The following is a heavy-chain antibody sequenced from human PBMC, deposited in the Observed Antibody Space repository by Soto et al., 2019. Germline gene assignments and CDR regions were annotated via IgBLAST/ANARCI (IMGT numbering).Heavy chain of an antibody. CDR1: GFTFSTYG. J-gene: IGHJ4*02. CDR3: TTRGFTSQFDD. CDR2: TSYDGSNK. Sequence: QVQLVESGGGVVQPGRSLRLSCAASGFTFSTYGMHWVRQAPGKGLEWVAVTSYDGSNKYYADSVKGRFTISRDNSKNTLYLQMNSLRAEDTAVYYCTTRGFTSQFDDWGQGTLVTVSS. V-gene: IGHV3-30*03. D-gene: IGHD3-3*01.